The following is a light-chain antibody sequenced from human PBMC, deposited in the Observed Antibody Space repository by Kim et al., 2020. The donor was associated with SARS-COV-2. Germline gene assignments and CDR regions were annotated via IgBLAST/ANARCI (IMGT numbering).Light chain of an antibody. Sequence: NFMLSQPHSVSESPGKTVTISCTSFSGSVQWFRQRPGSAPVTVIYEDDERPSGVPDRISGSVDRSSNSAYLTISGLNAGDEADYYCQSYDVNDWVFGGGTQLTVL. CDR3: QSYDVNDWV. V-gene: IGLV6-57*02. J-gene: IGLJ3*02. CDR2: EDD. CDR1: SGS.